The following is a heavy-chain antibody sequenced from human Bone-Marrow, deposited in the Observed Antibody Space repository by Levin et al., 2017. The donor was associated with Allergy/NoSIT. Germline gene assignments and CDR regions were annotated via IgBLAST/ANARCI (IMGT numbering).Heavy chain of an antibody. J-gene: IGHJ6*02. Sequence: TGGSLRLSCAASGFTFSSYGMHWVRQAPGKGLEWVAVISYDGSNKYYADSVKGRFTISRDNSKNTLYLQMNSLRAEDTAVYYCAKDLYCSSTSCYGMDVWGQGTTVTVSS. D-gene: IGHD2-2*01. CDR3: AKDLYCSSTSCYGMDV. V-gene: IGHV3-30*18. CDR1: GFTFSSYG. CDR2: ISYDGSNK.